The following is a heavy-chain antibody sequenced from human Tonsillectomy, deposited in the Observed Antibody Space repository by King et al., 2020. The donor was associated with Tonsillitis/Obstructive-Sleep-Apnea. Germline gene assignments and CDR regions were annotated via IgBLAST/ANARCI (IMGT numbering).Heavy chain of an antibody. V-gene: IGHV4-31*03. D-gene: IGHD3-16*01. Sequence: VQLQESGPGLVKPSQTLSLTCSVSGDSISSGGFYWSWIRQYPGKGLERIGYIYYSGVTYYNPTLKSRVTISVDTSKNQFSLRLSSGTAADTSVYYRARDRQDPCFFDYGGQGTVVTISS. CDR1: GDSISSGGFY. J-gene: IGHJ4*02. CDR2: IYYSGVT. CDR3: ARDRQDPCFFDY.